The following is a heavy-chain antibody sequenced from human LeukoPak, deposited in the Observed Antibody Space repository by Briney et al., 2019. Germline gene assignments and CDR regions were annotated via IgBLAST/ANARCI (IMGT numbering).Heavy chain of an antibody. J-gene: IGHJ4*02. CDR1: GSSFTSYW. Sequence: GASLQISCKGSGSSFTSYWIGWVRPLPGKGLEWMGVIYPGDSDTRYSPSFQGQVTISADKSISTAYLQWSSLKASDTAMYYCARGYNYGSGSLDYWGQGTLVTVSS. CDR2: IYPGDSDT. D-gene: IGHD3-10*01. V-gene: IGHV5-51*01. CDR3: ARGYNYGSGSLDY.